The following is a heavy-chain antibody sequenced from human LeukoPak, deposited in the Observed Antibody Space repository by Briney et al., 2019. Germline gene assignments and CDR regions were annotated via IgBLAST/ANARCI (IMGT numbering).Heavy chain of an antibody. J-gene: IGHJ4*02. D-gene: IGHD2-21*02. CDR1: GFTFSDYW. V-gene: IGHV3-7*01. CDR3: ARVMGYLCGGDCYAIDY. CDR2: IMKDGNEK. Sequence: SGGSLRLSCAASGFTFSDYWMNWIRQAPGKGLEWVARIMKDGNEKYYVESIKGRFTISRDNAKNALYLQMNGLRAEDTAVYYCARVMGYLCGGDCYAIDYWGQGTLVTVSS.